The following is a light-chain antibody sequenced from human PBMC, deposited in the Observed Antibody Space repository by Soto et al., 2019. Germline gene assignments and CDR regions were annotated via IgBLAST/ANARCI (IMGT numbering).Light chain of an antibody. Sequence: DIQMTQFPSSLSAYVGDRVTITCQASQDISNYLNWYQQKPGKAPKLLIYDASNLETGVPSRFSGSGSGTDFTFTISSLQPEDIATYYCQQYDTLLTFGGGTKVDIK. V-gene: IGKV1-33*01. J-gene: IGKJ4*01. CDR3: QQYDTLLT. CDR2: DAS. CDR1: QDISNY.